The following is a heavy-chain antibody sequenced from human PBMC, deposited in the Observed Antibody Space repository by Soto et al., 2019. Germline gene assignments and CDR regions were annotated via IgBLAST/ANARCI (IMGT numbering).Heavy chain of an antibody. CDR1: GGSLSGATYS. J-gene: IGHJ4*02. V-gene: IGHV4-30-2*01. CDR3: ARSREFDY. Sequence: PSETLSLTCCVSGGSLSGATYSWNWIRQPPGKGLEWIGYIFPSGTTYYNPSLKSRVTISIDVSKNQFSLSLRSLTAADTAVYYCARSREFDYWSQGTLVTVSS. CDR2: IFPSGTT.